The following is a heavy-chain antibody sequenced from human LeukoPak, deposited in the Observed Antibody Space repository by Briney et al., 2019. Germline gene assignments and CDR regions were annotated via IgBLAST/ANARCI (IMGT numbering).Heavy chain of an antibody. V-gene: IGHV4-59*08. CDR2: IYYSGST. CDR3: ARHGALWFGELLSINNWFDP. J-gene: IGHJ5*02. Sequence: SETLSLTCTVSGGSISSYYWSWIRQPPGKGLEWIGYIYYSGSTNYNPSLKSRVTISVDTSKNKFSLKLSSVTAADTAVYYCARHGALWFGELLSINNWFDPWGQGTLVTVSS. CDR1: GGSISSYY. D-gene: IGHD3-10*01.